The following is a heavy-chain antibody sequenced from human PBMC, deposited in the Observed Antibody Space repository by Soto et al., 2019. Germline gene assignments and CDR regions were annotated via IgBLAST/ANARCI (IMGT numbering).Heavy chain of an antibody. CDR1: GFPFSNYE. V-gene: IGHV3-48*03. Sequence: SLRLSCAASGFPFSNYEINWVRQAPGKGLEWISFFSSSTGAIFYADSVKGRFTISRDSAKKSLHLHMTNLRAEDTAVYYCAAPTGVSQEYFQHWGQGTLVTVSS. CDR3: AAPTGVSQEYFQH. CDR2: FSSSTGAI. J-gene: IGHJ1*01. D-gene: IGHD3-3*01.